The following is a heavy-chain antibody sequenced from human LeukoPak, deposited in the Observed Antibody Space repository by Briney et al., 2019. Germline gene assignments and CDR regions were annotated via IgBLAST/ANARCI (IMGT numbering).Heavy chain of an antibody. Sequence: PGGSLRLSCAASGFTFSSYWMSWVRQAPGKGLEWVANITQDGSEKYYVDSVKGRFTISRDNAKNSLYLQMNSLRAEDTAVYYCARDSGYVIFDYWGQGTLVTVSS. CDR1: GFTFSSYW. D-gene: IGHD5-12*01. CDR3: ARDSGYVIFDY. J-gene: IGHJ4*02. V-gene: IGHV3-7*01. CDR2: ITQDGSEK.